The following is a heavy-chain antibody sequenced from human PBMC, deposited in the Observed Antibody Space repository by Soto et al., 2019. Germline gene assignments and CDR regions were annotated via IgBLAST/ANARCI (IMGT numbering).Heavy chain of an antibody. CDR2: IYYSGST. CDR1: GGSISSYY. Sequence: PSETLSLTCTVSGGSISSYYWSWIRQPPGKGLEWIGYIYYSGSTNYNPSLKSRVTISVDTSKNQFSLKLSSVTAADTAVYYCARDLIAVAGTHHYYYGMDVWGQGTTVTVSS. D-gene: IGHD6-19*01. J-gene: IGHJ6*02. CDR3: ARDLIAVAGTHHYYYGMDV. V-gene: IGHV4-59*01.